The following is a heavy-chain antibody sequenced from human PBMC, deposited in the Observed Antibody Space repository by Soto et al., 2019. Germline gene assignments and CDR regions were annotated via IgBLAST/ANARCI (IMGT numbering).Heavy chain of an antibody. CDR1: GGTFSSYA. CDR2: IIPIFGTA. J-gene: IGHJ4*02. CDR3: ARERQGVEMATNSLNY. V-gene: IGHV1-69*01. D-gene: IGHD5-12*01. Sequence: QVQLVQSGAEVKKPGSAVKVSCKASGGTFSSYAISWVRQAPGQGLEWMGGIIPIFGTANYAQKFQGRVTITADESTSTAYMELSSLRSEDTAVYYCARERQGVEMATNSLNYGGQGTLVTVSS.